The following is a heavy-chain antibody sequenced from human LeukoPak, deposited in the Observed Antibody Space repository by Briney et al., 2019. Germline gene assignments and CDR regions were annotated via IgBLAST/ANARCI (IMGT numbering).Heavy chain of an antibody. V-gene: IGHV3-9*01. Sequence: GGSLRLSCAASGFTFDDYAMHWVRQAPGKGLEWVSGISWNSGFIGYADSVKGRFTISRDNAKNSLYLQMNSLRAEDTAVYYCARILLVGGYYDSSGYFDYWGQGTLVTVSS. J-gene: IGHJ4*02. D-gene: IGHD3-22*01. CDR1: GFTFDDYA. CDR2: ISWNSGFI. CDR3: ARILLVGGYYDSSGYFDY.